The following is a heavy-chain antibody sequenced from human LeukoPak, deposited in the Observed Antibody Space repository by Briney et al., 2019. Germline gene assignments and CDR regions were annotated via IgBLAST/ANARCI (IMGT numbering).Heavy chain of an antibody. Sequence: GGSLRLSCAASGFTFDDYVMHWVRQAQGKGLEWVALIWSDGSNKYYADSVKGRFTISRDNSKNTLYLQMNSLRAEDTAVYYCAKDVITITPKYYFDYWGQGTLVTVSS. J-gene: IGHJ4*02. D-gene: IGHD3-3*01. CDR1: GFTFDDYV. CDR2: IWSDGSNK. CDR3: AKDVITITPKYYFDY. V-gene: IGHV3-33*06.